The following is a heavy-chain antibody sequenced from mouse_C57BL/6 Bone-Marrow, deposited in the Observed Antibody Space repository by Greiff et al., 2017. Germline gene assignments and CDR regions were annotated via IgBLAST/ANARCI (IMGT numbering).Heavy chain of an antibody. CDR1: GYTFTDYE. CDR2: IDPETGGT. CDR3: TRGVTNAMDY. V-gene: IGHV1-15*01. Sequence: VKLQESGAELVRPGASVTLSCKASGYTFTDYEMHWVKQTPVHGLEWIGAIDPETGGTAYNQKFKGKAILTADKSSSTAYMELRSLTSEDYAVYYCTRGVTNAMDYWGQGTSVTVSS. D-gene: IGHD2-2*01. J-gene: IGHJ4*01.